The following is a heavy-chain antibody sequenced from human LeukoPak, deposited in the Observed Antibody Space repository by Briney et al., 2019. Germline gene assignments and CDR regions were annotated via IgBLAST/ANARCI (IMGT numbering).Heavy chain of an antibody. Sequence: SETLSLTCTVSGGSISSSSCYWGWIRQPPGKGLEWIGSIYYSGSTYYNPSLKSRVTISVDTSKNQFSLKLSSVTAADTAVYYCARAPYYYDSSGYEGAFDIWGQGTMVTVSS. D-gene: IGHD3-22*01. CDR2: IYYSGST. CDR1: GGSISSSSCY. J-gene: IGHJ3*02. V-gene: IGHV4-39*01. CDR3: ARAPYYYDSSGYEGAFDI.